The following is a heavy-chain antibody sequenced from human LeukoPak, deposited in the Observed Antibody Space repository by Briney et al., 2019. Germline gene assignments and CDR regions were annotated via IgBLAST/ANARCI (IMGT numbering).Heavy chain of an antibody. CDR3: ATGQGYSSGWVFDY. Sequence: ASVKVSCKVSGYTLTELSMHWVRQAPGKGLEWMGGSDPEDGETIYAQKFQGRVTMTEDTSTDTAYMELSSLRSEDTAVYYCATGQGYSSGWVFDYWGQGTLVTVSS. D-gene: IGHD6-19*01. J-gene: IGHJ4*02. CDR2: SDPEDGET. CDR1: GYTLTELS. V-gene: IGHV1-24*01.